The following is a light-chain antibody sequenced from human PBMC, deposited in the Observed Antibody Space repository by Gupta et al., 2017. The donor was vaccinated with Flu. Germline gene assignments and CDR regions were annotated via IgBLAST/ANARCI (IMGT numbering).Light chain of an antibody. Sequence: EIVLTQSPGTLSLSPGEGATLSCRASQSVSSSYLAWYQQKPGQAPRLLIYGASSRATGIPDRFSGSGSGTDFTLTICRLEPEDFALYYCQQYGSSSGTFGQGTKVEIK. CDR2: GAS. J-gene: IGKJ1*01. CDR1: QSVSSSY. CDR3: QQYGSSSGT. V-gene: IGKV3-20*01.